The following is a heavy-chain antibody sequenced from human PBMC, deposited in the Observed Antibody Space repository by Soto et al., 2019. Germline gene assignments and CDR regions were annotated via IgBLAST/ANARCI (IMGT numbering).Heavy chain of an antibody. CDR1: GGTFSSYA. J-gene: IGHJ6*02. Sequence: SVKVSCKASGGTFSSYAISWLRQAPGQGLEWMGGIIPIFGTANYAQKFQGRVTITADESTSTAYMELSSLRSEDTAVYYCARGYCSSTSCYRSYYYGMDVWGQGTTVTVSS. CDR2: IIPIFGTA. V-gene: IGHV1-69*13. D-gene: IGHD2-2*01. CDR3: ARGYCSSTSCYRSYYYGMDV.